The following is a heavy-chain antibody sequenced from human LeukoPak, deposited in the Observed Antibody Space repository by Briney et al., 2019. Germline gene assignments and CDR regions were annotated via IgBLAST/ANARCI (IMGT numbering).Heavy chain of an antibody. Sequence: GGSLRLSCAASGFTFSSYAMTWVRQAPGKGLEWVSVISGSGGSTYYADSVKGRFTISRDNSKSTLFLQMNSLRAEDTAVYYCAKGVSSVVYALNWFDPWGQGTLVTVSS. CDR2: ISGSGGST. V-gene: IGHV3-23*01. CDR3: AKGVSSVVYALNWFDP. D-gene: IGHD2-8*02. J-gene: IGHJ5*02. CDR1: GFTFSSYA.